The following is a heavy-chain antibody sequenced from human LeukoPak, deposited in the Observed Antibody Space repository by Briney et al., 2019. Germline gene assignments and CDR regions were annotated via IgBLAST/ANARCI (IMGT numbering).Heavy chain of an antibody. CDR2: IWVDGSQK. V-gene: IGHV3-33*03. D-gene: IGHD2-2*01. CDR1: GFTFNWHG. Sequence: PGTSLRLSCAASGFTFNWHGFHWVRQAPGKGLEWVGVIWVDGSQKYYAESVKGRFSISRDNSKKTLYLQMDSLRAEDTAVYYCVVVLVPSAFWHFDVWGPGTLVTVSS. CDR3: VVVLVPSAFWHFDV. J-gene: IGHJ2*01.